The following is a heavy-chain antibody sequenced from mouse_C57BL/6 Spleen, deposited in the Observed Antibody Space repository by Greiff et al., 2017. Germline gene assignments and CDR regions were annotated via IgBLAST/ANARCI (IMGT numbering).Heavy chain of an antibody. J-gene: IGHJ1*03. CDR2: IDPSDSET. D-gene: IGHD2-3*01. CDR3: ARGGGYYTGYFDV. Sequence: QVQLQQSGAELVRPGSSVKLSCKASGYTFTSYWMHWVKQRPIQGLEWIGNIDPSDSETHYNQKFKDKATLTVDKSSSTAYMQLSSLTSEDSAVYYCARGGGYYTGYFDVWGTGTTVTVSS. V-gene: IGHV1-52*01. CDR1: GYTFTSYW.